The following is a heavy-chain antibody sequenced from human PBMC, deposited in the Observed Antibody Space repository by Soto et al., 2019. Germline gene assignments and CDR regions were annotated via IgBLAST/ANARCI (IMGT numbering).Heavy chain of an antibody. V-gene: IGHV3-30*18. CDR2: ISYDGSNK. CDR1: GFTFSSYG. D-gene: IGHD3-16*02. J-gene: IGHJ6*02. CDR3: AKMITFGGVIVNSYYGMDV. Sequence: PGGSLRLSCAASGFTFSSYGMHWVRQAPGKGLEWVAVISYDGSNKYYADSVKGRFTISRDNSKNTLYLQMNSLRAEDTAVYYCAKMITFGGVIVNSYYGMDVWGQGTTVTVSS.